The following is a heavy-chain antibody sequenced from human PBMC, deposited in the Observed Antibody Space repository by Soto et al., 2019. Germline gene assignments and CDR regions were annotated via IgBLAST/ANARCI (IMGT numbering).Heavy chain of an antibody. CDR3: ARSIPRSSGKGEVYYYYYMDV. Sequence: ASVKVSCKASGYTFTSYDINWVRQATGQGLEWMGWMNPNRGNTGYAQKFQGRVTMTRNTSKSTAYMELSSLRSEDTAVYYCARSIPRSSGKGEVYYYYYMDVWGKGTTVTVSS. V-gene: IGHV1-8*01. CDR1: GYTFTSYD. J-gene: IGHJ6*03. CDR2: MNPNRGNT.